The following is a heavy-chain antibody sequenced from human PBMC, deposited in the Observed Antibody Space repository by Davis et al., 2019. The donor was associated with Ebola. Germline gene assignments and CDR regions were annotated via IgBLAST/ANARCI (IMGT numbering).Heavy chain of an antibody. CDR1: GFTFSSYT. D-gene: IGHD3-22*01. J-gene: IGHJ4*02. CDR2: INSNGGST. Sequence: GESLKISCAASGFTFSSYTMHWVRQAPGKGLEYVSAINSNGGSTYYANSVTGRFTISRDNSKNTLYLQMGSLRAEDMAVYYCARGLYYYDSSGYLYGYWGQGTLVTVSS. V-gene: IGHV3-64*01. CDR3: ARGLYYYDSSGYLYGY.